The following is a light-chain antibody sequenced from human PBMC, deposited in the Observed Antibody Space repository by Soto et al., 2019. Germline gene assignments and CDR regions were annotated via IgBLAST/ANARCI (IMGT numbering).Light chain of an antibody. V-gene: IGLV2-14*01. CDR1: SSDVGGYNY. CDR2: DVS. CDR3: SSNTSSSTLSYA. J-gene: IGLJ1*01. Sequence: TGMAQRGAGSESPAQSITIYCTGTSSDVGGYNYVSWYQQHPGKAPKLMIYDVSNRPSGVSNRFSGSKSGNTASLTISGLQAEDEADYYCSSNTSSSTLSYAFGAVTKVTVL.